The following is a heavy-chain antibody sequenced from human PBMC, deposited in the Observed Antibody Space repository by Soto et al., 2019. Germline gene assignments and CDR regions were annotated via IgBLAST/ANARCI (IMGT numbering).Heavy chain of an antibody. CDR3: ARAPHYYGSGSYAWFDP. D-gene: IGHD3-10*01. CDR1: GGSFSGYY. V-gene: IGHV4-34*01. CDR2: INHSGST. J-gene: IGHJ5*02. Sequence: SETLSLTCAVYGGSFSGYYWIWIRQPPGKGLEWIGEINHSGSTNYNPSLKSRVTISVDTSKNQFSLKLSSVTAADTAVYYCARAPHYYGSGSYAWFDPWGQGTLVTVSS.